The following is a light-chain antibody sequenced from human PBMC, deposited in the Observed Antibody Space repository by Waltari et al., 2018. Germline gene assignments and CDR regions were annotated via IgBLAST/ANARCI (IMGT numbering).Light chain of an antibody. CDR1: STDIGVYNY. CDR3: ASFAGSNNL. CDR2: EVT. Sequence: QSALTQPPSASGSPGQSVTISCTGTSTDIGVYNYVSWYQQPPGKAPKLLIYEVTERPSGVPERCSGSKSDNTASLTVSGLQGEDEADYYCASFAGSNNLFGGGTKLTVL. V-gene: IGLV2-8*01. J-gene: IGLJ2*01.